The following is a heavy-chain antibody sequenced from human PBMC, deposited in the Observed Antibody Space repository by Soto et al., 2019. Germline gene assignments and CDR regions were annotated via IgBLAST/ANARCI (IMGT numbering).Heavy chain of an antibody. Sequence: ASVKVSFKASGYTFTGYYMHWLRQAPGQGLEWMGWINPNSGGTNYAQKFQGRVTMTRDTSISTAYMELSRLRSDDTAVYYCASSARGYCSGGSCYSGPYNWFDPWGQGTLVTVSS. V-gene: IGHV1-2*02. CDR3: ASSARGYCSGGSCYSGPYNWFDP. J-gene: IGHJ5*02. CDR1: GYTFTGYY. D-gene: IGHD2-15*01. CDR2: INPNSGGT.